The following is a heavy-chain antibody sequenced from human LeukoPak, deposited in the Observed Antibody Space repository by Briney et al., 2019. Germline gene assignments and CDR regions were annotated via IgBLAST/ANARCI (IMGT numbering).Heavy chain of an antibody. Sequence: GGSLRLSCAASGFTFSTYNMNWVRQAPGKGLEWVSYISSSGSTIYYADSVKGRFTISRDNAKNSLYLQMNSLRAEDTAVYYCARDSYSSGWYLVFDYWGQGTLVTVSS. D-gene: IGHD6-19*01. J-gene: IGHJ4*02. V-gene: IGHV3-48*04. CDR3: ARDSYSSGWYLVFDY. CDR2: ISSSGSTI. CDR1: GFTFSTYN.